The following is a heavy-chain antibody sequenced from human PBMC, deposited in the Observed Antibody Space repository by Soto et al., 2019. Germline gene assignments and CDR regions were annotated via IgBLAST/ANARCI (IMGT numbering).Heavy chain of an antibody. CDR1: VSSISSYY. V-gene: IGHV4-59*01. Sequence: PTETLTLTCPFSVSSISSYYWGWIRQPPGKGLEWIGYIYYSGSTNYTPSLKSRVTISVDTSKNQFSLKLSSVTAADTAVYYCARERYYGMDVWGQGTKVTFSS. J-gene: IGHJ6*02. CDR2: IYYSGST. CDR3: ARERYYGMDV.